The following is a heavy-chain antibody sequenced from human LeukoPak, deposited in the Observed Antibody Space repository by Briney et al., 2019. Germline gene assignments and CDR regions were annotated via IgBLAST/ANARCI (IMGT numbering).Heavy chain of an antibody. V-gene: IGHV3-48*03. CDR2: ISSSGSTI. CDR1: GFTFSSYG. CDR3: AGELSEKGSNYYYYYMDV. J-gene: IGHJ6*03. Sequence: GGSLRLSCAASGFTFSSYGMNWVRQAPGKGLEWVSYISSSGSTIYYADSVKGRFTISRDNAKNSLYLQMNSLRAEDTAVYYCAGELSEKGSNYYYYYMDVWGKGTTVTISS. D-gene: IGHD2-2*01.